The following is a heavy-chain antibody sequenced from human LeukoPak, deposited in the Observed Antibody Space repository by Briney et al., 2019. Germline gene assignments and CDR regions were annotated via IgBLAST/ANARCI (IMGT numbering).Heavy chain of an antibody. CDR1: GFTFSSYW. V-gene: IGHV3-7*01. Sequence: GGSLRLSCAASGFTFSSYWMSWVRQAPGKGLEWVANIKQDGSEKYYVDSVKGRFTISRDNSKNTLYLEMDSLRAEDTAVYYCARVANSGWYWGPYEYWGQGTLVTVSS. D-gene: IGHD6-19*01. J-gene: IGHJ4*02. CDR3: ARVANSGWYWGPYEY. CDR2: IKQDGSEK.